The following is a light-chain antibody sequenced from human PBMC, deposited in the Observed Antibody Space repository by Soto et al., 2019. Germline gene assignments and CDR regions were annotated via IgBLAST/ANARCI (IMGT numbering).Light chain of an antibody. CDR1: SSNIGSNT. J-gene: IGLJ1*01. CDR3: AAWDDSLNGPV. Sequence: QAVLTQPPSASGTPGQRVTISCSGTSSNIGSNTVNWYQQLPGTAPKLLIYSNNQRPSGVPDRVSCSKSGTSASLAISGLQSEDEADYYCAAWDDSLNGPVFGTGTKVTVL. V-gene: IGLV1-44*01. CDR2: SNN.